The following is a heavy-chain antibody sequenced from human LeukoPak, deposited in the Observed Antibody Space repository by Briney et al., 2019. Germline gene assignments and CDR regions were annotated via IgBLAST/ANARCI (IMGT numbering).Heavy chain of an antibody. CDR3: ARLRRGYSYPMHYYYYYYMDV. D-gene: IGHD5-18*01. J-gene: IGHJ6*03. CDR1: GGSISSSSYY. CDR2: IYYSGST. V-gene: IGHV4-39*07. Sequence: SETLSLTCTVSGGSISSSSYYWGWIRQPPGKGLEWIGSIYYSGSTYYNPSLKSRVTISVDTSKNQFSLKLSSVTAADTAVYYCARLRRGYSYPMHYYYYYYMDVWGKGTTVTVSS.